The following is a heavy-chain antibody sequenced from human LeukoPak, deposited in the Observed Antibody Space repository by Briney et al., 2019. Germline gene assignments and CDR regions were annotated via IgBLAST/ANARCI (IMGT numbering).Heavy chain of an antibody. D-gene: IGHD1-14*01. V-gene: IGHV3-21*01. Sequence: GGSLRLSCTVSGLSFSGFAMCWVRQAPGKGLEWVSAITRSGGETNYADSVKGRFTISRDNAKNSLDLQMNNLRAEDTAVYYCQRDPGWGAFDIWGQGTMVTVSS. J-gene: IGHJ3*02. CDR1: GLSFSGFA. CDR3: QRDPGWGAFDI. CDR2: ITRSGGET.